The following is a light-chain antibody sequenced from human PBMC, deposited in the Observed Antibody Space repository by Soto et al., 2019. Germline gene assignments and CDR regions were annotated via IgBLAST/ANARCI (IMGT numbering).Light chain of an antibody. CDR2: EAI. CDR1: TADVGSSKF. CDR3: CSYVGGTITYYA. V-gene: IGLV2-23*01. Sequence: QSALTQPASASGSPGQSITISCNGTTADVGSSKFVSWYQQHPGKAPKLILYEAIKRPAGVSNRFSGSKSGNTASLTISGLQPEDEADYYCCSYVGGTITYYAFGIGTKVTVL. J-gene: IGLJ1*01.